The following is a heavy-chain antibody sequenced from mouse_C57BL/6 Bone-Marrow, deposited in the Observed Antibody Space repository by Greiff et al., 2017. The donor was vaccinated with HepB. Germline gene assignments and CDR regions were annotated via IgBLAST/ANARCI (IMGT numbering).Heavy chain of an antibody. Sequence: QVQLQQPGAELVKPGASVKLSCKASGYTFTSYWMHWVKQRPGQGLEWIGMIPPNSGSTNYNEKFKSKATLTVDKSSSTAYMQLSSLTSEDSAVYYCARIYYGNYWAMDYWGQGTSVTVSS. V-gene: IGHV1-64*01. CDR3: ARIYYGNYWAMDY. J-gene: IGHJ4*01. CDR1: GYTFTSYW. CDR2: IPPNSGST. D-gene: IGHD2-1*01.